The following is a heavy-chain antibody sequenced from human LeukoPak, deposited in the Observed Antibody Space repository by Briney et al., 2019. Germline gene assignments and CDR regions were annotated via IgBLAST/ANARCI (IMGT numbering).Heavy chain of an antibody. J-gene: IGHJ5*01. D-gene: IGHD5-18*01. Sequence: PSQTPCLTSRFSVASINIGDNFCGWIRQPPGKGLEFIGHIYYSVTTYYNPSRKSRATISADTSQNHCFCKLTALTPTDRVGFFCAKVAFSYGTISWGHGTLATV. CDR1: VASINIGDNF. V-gene: IGHV4-30-4*08. CDR3: AKVAFSYGTIS. CDR2: IYYSVTT.